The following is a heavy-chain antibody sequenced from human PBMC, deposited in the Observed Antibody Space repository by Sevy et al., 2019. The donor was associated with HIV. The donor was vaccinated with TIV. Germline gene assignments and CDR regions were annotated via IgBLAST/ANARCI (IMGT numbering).Heavy chain of an antibody. J-gene: IGHJ4*02. V-gene: IGHV1-18*01. CDR3: ARARDYDDSGGTFPYRDY. CDR2: ISAYKGNT. CDR1: GYTFTSYG. Sequence: ASVKVSCKASGYTFTSYGISWVRQAPGQGLEWTGWISAYKGNTNYAQKFQGRVTMTTDTSTFTAYMELRSLRYDDTGVYDCARARDYDDSGGTFPYRDYWGQGTLVTVSS. D-gene: IGHD3-16*01.